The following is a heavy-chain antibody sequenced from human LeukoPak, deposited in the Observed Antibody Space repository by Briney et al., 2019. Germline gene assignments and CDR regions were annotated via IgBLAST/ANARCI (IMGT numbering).Heavy chain of an antibody. CDR1: GFTFSSYG. CDR2: ISYDGSNK. Sequence: GGSLRLSCAASGFTFSSYGMHWVRQAPGKGLEWVAVISYDGSNKYYADSVKGRFTISRDNAKNSLYLQMNSLRAEDTAVYYCARWALLGLDYYYMDVWGKGTTVTVSS. V-gene: IGHV3-30*03. J-gene: IGHJ6*03. D-gene: IGHD3-3*02. CDR3: ARWALLGLDYYYMDV.